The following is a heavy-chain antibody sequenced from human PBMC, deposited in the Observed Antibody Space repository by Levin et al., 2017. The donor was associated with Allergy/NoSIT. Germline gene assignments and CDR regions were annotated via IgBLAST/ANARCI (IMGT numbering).Heavy chain of an antibody. Sequence: ASVKVSCKASRYIFSDYFIHWVRQAPGQGLEWMGWINPHSGDTKYAQEFQGRVTMTRDTSISTAYMELTRLTSDDTAVYYCARDLYNDDTVFGYWGQGTLVNVFS. CDR1: RYIFSDYF. J-gene: IGHJ4*02. V-gene: IGHV1-2*02. D-gene: IGHD3-22*01. CDR2: INPHSGDT. CDR3: ARDLYNDDTVFGY.